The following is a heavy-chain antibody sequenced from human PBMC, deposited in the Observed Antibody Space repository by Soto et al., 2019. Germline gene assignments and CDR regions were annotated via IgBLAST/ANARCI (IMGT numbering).Heavy chain of an antibody. V-gene: IGHV3-7*01. Sequence: GGSLRLSCAASGFTFSSYWMSWVRQAPGKGLEWVANIKQDGSEKYYVDSVKGRFTISRDNAKNSLYLQMNSLRAEDTAVYYCAREKGPVPFTYYYYMDVWGKGTTVTVSS. CDR1: GFTFSSYW. CDR2: IKQDGSEK. J-gene: IGHJ6*03. D-gene: IGHD2-2*01. CDR3: AREKGPVPFTYYYYMDV.